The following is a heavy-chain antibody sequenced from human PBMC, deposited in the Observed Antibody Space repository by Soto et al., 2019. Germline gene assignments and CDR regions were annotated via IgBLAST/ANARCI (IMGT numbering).Heavy chain of an antibody. CDR3: ARGRPRELTSIAAAGRGAFDI. Sequence: QVQLQQWGAGLLKPSETLSLTCAVYGGSFSGYYWSWIRQPPGKGLAWIGAINHSGSTNYNPSLRRRVTISVDTSKNQFSLKLSSVTAADTAVYYCARGRPRELTSIAAAGRGAFDIWGQGTMVTVSS. D-gene: IGHD6-13*01. CDR2: INHSGST. CDR1: GGSFSGYY. J-gene: IGHJ3*02. V-gene: IGHV4-34*01.